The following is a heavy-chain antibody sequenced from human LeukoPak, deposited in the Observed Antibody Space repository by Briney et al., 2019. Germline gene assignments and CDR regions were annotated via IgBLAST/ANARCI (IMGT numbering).Heavy chain of an antibody. CDR3: AASHYYDSANFAY. D-gene: IGHD3-22*01. Sequence: ASVKVSCKTSGNTLTTYAMHWVRQAPGQRLEWMGWINAGNGHTKYSQKFEGRVTITRDTSANTAHVELSSLRSADTAVYFCAASHYYDSANFAYWGQGGLVTVSS. J-gene: IGHJ4*02. V-gene: IGHV1-3*01. CDR1: GNTLTTYA. CDR2: INAGNGHT.